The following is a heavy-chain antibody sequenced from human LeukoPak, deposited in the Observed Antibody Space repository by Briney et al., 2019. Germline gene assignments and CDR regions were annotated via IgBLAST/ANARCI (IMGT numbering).Heavy chain of an antibody. V-gene: IGHV1-18*01. CDR3: ARDSPGSGSYYPFDY. CDR1: GYTFTSYG. J-gene: IGHJ4*02. CDR2: ISAYNGNT. Sequence: ASVKVSCKASGYTFTSYGISWVRQAPGQGLEWMGWISAYNGNTNYAQKLQGRVTMTTDTSTSTAYMELRSLRSDDTAVYYCARDSPGSGSYYPFDYWGQGTLVTVSS. D-gene: IGHD3-10*01.